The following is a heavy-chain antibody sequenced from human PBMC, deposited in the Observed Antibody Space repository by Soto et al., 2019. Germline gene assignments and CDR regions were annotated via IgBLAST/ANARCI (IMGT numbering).Heavy chain of an antibody. V-gene: IGHV3-23*01. CDR2: FRTGGDGGTT. CDR3: AKKVNSGPGSQYFDY. J-gene: IGHJ4*02. Sequence: GALRLSCAASGFTFSSYSMSWVRQAPGKGLEWVSGFRTGGDGGTTYYADSVKGRFTISRDNSKNMLFLQMNSLRAEDTAIYYCAKKVNSGPGSQYFDYWGQGTLVTVSS. CDR1: GFTFSSYS. D-gene: IGHD3-10*01.